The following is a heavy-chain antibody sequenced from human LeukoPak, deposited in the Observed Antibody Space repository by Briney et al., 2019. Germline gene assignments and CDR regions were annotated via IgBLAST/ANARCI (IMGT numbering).Heavy chain of an antibody. D-gene: IGHD4-23*01. V-gene: IGHV4-39*07. CDR2: VFHSGST. J-gene: IGHJ4*02. CDR1: GGSISSGGYY. CDR3: AGSETYDGGNSFAY. Sequence: SETLSLSCTVSGGSISSGGYYWSWIRQPPGKGLEWIGEVFHSGSTSYNPSLKSRVTISVDTSKNQFSLKLSSVTAADTAVYYCAGSETYDGGNSFAYWGQGTLVTVSS.